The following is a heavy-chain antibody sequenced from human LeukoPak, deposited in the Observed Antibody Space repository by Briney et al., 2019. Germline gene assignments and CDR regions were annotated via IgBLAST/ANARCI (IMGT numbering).Heavy chain of an antibody. V-gene: IGHV1-18*01. Sequence: ASVKVSCKASGYTFTTYSISWVRQAPGQGLEWMGWISTYNGNTKYPQKLQDRVIMTTDTSTSTAYMELRSLTSDDTAVCYCARDPELRLFDYWGQGTLVTVSS. J-gene: IGHJ4*02. CDR2: ISTYNGNT. CDR3: ARDPELRLFDY. CDR1: GYTFTTYS. D-gene: IGHD1-26*01.